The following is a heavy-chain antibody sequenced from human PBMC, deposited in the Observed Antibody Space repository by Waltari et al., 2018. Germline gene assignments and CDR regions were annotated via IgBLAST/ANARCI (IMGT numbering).Heavy chain of an antibody. J-gene: IGHJ4*02. CDR3: ARGKYRKDY. Sequence: QVQLQESGPGLVKPSQTLSLTCTVSGGSISSGSYYWSWIRQPAGKGLEWIGRIYTRGRNNYSHSLERRVTISVDTSKNQFSLKLGSVTAADTAVYYCARGKYRKDYWGQGTLVTVSS. V-gene: IGHV4-61*02. D-gene: IGHD2-2*01. CDR1: GGSISSGSYY. CDR2: IYTRGRN.